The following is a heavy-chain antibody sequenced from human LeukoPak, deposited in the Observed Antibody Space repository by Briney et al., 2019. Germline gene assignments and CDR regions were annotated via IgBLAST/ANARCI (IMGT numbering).Heavy chain of an antibody. V-gene: IGHV1-2*02. J-gene: IGHJ5*02. CDR2: INPNSGGT. Sequence: ASVKVSCKASGYTFTGYYMHWVRQAPGQGLEWMGWINPNSGGTNYAQKFQGRVTMTRDTSISTAYMELSRLRSDDTAVYYCARRGRGYYYDSSGPSQNWFDPWGQGTLVTVSS. CDR3: ARRGRGYYYDSSGPSQNWFDP. CDR1: GYTFTGYY. D-gene: IGHD3-22*01.